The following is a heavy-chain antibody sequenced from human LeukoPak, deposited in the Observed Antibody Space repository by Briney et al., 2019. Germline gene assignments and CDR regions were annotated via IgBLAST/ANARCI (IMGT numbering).Heavy chain of an antibody. CDR2: IKHDGSEK. D-gene: IGHD3-3*01. J-gene: IGHJ4*02. CDR1: GFIFTNYF. V-gene: IGHV3-7*01. Sequence: PGGSLRLSCAASGFIFTNYFMSWVRQAPGKGLEWVASIKHDGSEKYYVDSVGGRFTISRDNTKNSLYLQMSSLRAEDTAVYYCATDRGWRTSGYYLYYFEYWGQGTLVTFSS. CDR3: ATDRGWRTSGYYLYYFEY.